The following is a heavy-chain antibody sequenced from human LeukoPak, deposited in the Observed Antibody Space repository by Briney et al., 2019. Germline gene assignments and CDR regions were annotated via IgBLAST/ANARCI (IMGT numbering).Heavy chain of an antibody. V-gene: IGHV3-30*04. Sequence: GRSLRLSCAASGLTFSTYPFHWVRQAPGKGLEWVGAISSDGVYRYHGDSVKGRFTISTDNSMNTMFLQMNGLRTEDTSIYYCARSTTPGRWFFDLWGRGTLVTVSS. CDR2: ISSDGVYR. CDR1: GLTFSTYP. J-gene: IGHJ2*01. D-gene: IGHD1-1*01. CDR3: ARSTTPGRWFFDL.